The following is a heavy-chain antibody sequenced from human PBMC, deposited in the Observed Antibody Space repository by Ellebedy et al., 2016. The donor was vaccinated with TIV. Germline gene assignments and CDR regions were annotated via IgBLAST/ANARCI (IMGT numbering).Heavy chain of an antibody. Sequence: MPSETLSLTCAVYGGSFSGYYWSWVRQPTGKGLEWIGEINHSGSTNYNPSLKSRITISVDTSKNQFSLKLSSVTAADTAVYYCARSYNSGGYFDYWGQGTLVTVSS. V-gene: IGHV4-34*01. CDR1: GGSFSGYY. D-gene: IGHD1-1*01. J-gene: IGHJ4*02. CDR2: INHSGST. CDR3: ARSYNSGGYFDY.